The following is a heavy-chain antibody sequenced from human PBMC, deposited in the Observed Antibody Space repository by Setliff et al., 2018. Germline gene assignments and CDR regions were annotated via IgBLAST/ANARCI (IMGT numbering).Heavy chain of an antibody. D-gene: IGHD3-9*01. V-gene: IGHV1-46*01. J-gene: IGHJ6*02. CDR1: GYTFTSYY. Sequence: ASVKVSCKASGYTFTSYYMHWVRQAPGQGLEWMGIINPSGGSTSYAQKFQGRVTMTRDTSTNTVYMELSSLRSEDTAVYYCGRVGGGGYYDILTGRPIYYYGMDVWGQGTTVTVSS. CDR3: GRVGGGGYYDILTGRPIYYYGMDV. CDR2: INPSGGST.